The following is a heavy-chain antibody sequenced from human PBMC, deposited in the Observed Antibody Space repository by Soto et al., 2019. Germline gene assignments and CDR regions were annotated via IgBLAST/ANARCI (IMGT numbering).Heavy chain of an antibody. D-gene: IGHD1-1*01. Sequence: SETLSLTCTVSGASISSSTYQWGWIRQPPGGGREWIGSAYYSESTYYSPSLKSRVTISVETSKNKFSLKVSSVTAADTAVDYGARHRNWKVDDWGQGTLVTVSS. V-gene: IGHV4-39*01. CDR1: GASISSSTYQ. CDR3: ARHRNWKVDD. J-gene: IGHJ4*02. CDR2: AYYSEST.